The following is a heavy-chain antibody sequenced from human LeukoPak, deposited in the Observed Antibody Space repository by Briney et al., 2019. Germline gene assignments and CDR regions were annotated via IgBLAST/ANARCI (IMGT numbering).Heavy chain of an antibody. D-gene: IGHD6-13*01. CDR3: ARGYSSSWYLDWFDP. Sequence: TSGTLSLTCAVSGGSISSSNWWSWVRQPPGKGLEWIGEIYHSGSTNYNPSLKSRVTISVDKSKNQFSLKLSSVTAADTAVYYCARGYSSSWYLDWFDPWGQGTLVTVSS. CDR2: IYHSGST. CDR1: GGSISSSNW. J-gene: IGHJ5*02. V-gene: IGHV4-4*02.